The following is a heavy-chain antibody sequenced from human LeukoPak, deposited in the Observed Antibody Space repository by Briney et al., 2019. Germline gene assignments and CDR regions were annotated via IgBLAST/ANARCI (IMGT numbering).Heavy chain of an antibody. CDR3: ARDYGGNLDY. J-gene: IGHJ4*02. D-gene: IGHD4-23*01. Sequence: GGSLRLSCAASGFTFSKFGVHWVRQAPGKGLEWVAVISSDGSHKYYADSVKGRFTISRDNSKNTLYLQMNSLRAEDTAVYYCARDYGGNLDYWGQGTLVTVSS. CDR2: ISSDGSHK. CDR1: GFTFSKFG. V-gene: IGHV3-30*04.